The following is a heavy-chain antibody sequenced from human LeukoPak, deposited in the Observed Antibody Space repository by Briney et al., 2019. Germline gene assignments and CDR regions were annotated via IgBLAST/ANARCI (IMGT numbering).Heavy chain of an antibody. V-gene: IGHV3-30*02. CDR3: VREHYYDTRGYYYIPLDY. CDR1: GFTLSNYG. D-gene: IGHD3-22*01. CDR2: KRFDGGNK. Sequence: GGSLRLSCAASGFTLSNYGMHWVRQAPGKGLEWVAFKRFDGGNKYYADSVKGRFTISRDNAKNSLYLQMNSLRVEDTAVYYCVREHYYDTRGYYYIPLDYWGHGTLVTVSS. J-gene: IGHJ4*01.